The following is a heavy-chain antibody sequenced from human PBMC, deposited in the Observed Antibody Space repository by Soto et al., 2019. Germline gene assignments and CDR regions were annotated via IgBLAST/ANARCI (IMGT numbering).Heavy chain of an antibody. CDR2: ITSNSVYV. Sequence: GGALRLSCAISGFTLSGFYMTLVRPAPGKGLEWVSSITSNSVYVYYADSLKGRFTISRDNAKSSLYLQMNSLRADDTAVYYCARDLSGGNFYYHGLDVWGQGTTVTVSS. D-gene: IGHD1-26*01. CDR3: ARDLSGGNFYYHGLDV. V-gene: IGHV3-21*01. J-gene: IGHJ6*02. CDR1: GFTLSGFY.